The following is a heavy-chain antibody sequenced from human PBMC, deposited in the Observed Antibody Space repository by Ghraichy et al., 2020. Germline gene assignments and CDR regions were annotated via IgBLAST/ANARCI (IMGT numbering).Heavy chain of an antibody. V-gene: IGHV3-7*01. CDR2: IKQDGSEK. CDR3: ARDASLGIISGLR. J-gene: IGHJ4*02. D-gene: IGHD3-16*01. Sequence: GGSLRLSCAASGFTFSSYWMSWVRQAPGKGLEWVANIKQDGSEKYYVDSVKGRFTISRDNAKNSLYLQMNSLRAEDTAVYYCARDASLGIISGLRWGQGTLVTVSS. CDR1: GFTFSSYW.